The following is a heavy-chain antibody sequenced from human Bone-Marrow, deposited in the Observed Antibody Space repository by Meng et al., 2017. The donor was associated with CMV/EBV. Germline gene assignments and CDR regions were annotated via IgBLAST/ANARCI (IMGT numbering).Heavy chain of an antibody. CDR3: ARDPGYSSSADDY. J-gene: IGHJ4*02. V-gene: IGHV3-21*01. D-gene: IGHD6-13*01. Sequence: GECLKISCAASGFTFSSYSMNWVRQAPGKGLEWVSSISSSSSYVYYADSVKGRFTISRDNAKNSLYLQMNSLRAEDTAVYYCARDPGYSSSADDYWGQGTLVTVSS. CDR2: ISSSSSYV. CDR1: GFTFSSYS.